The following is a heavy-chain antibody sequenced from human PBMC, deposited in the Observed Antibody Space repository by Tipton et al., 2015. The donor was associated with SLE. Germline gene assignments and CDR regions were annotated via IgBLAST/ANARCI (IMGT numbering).Heavy chain of an antibody. CDR3: ARASRHSSSWYTDF. CDR2: IYSGDDA. D-gene: IGHD6-13*01. J-gene: IGHJ4*02. CDR1: DFTVNSNF. V-gene: IGHV3-53*01. Sequence: SLRLSCAASDFTVNSNFMSWVRQAPGKGLEWASLIYSGDDAYYADSVQGRFTISRDNSKNTLYLEMNSLRAEDTAVYYCARASRHSSSWYTDFWGQGTLVTVSS.